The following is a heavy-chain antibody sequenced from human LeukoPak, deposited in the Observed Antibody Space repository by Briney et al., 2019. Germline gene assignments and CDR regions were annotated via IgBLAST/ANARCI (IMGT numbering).Heavy chain of an antibody. Sequence: PSQTLSLTCTVSGGSISSGSYYWSWIRQPAGKGLEWIGRIYTSGSTNYNPSLKSRVTISVDTSKNQFSLELSSVTAADTAVYYCARDLSSGYDYWGQGTLVTVSS. CDR2: IYTSGST. V-gene: IGHV4-61*02. CDR3: ARDLSSGYDY. CDR1: GGSISSGSYY. D-gene: IGHD3-22*01. J-gene: IGHJ4*02.